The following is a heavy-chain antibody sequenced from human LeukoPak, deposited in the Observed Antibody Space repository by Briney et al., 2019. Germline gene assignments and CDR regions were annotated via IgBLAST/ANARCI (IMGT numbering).Heavy chain of an antibody. J-gene: IGHJ3*02. CDR3: ARGYYYDSSGHAFDM. V-gene: IGHV4-34*01. CDR2: INHSGST. D-gene: IGHD3-22*01. CDR1: GGSFSGYY. Sequence: SQTLSLTCAVYGGSFSGYYWSWIRQPPGKAREWIGEINHSGSTNYNPSLKSRVTISVDPSKNQFSLTLSSVTAADTAVYYCARGYYYDSSGHAFDMWGQGTMVTVS.